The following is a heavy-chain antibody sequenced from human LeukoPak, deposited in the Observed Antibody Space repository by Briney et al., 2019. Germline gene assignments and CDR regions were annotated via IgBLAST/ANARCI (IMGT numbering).Heavy chain of an antibody. CDR1: GGSFSGYY. Sequence: SETLSLTCAVYGGSFSGYYWSWIRQPPGKGLEWIGEINHSGSTNYNPSLKNRVTISVDTSKNQFSLKLSSVTAADTAVYYCARVPVAGTYYYYYGMDVWGQGTTVTVSS. J-gene: IGHJ6*02. D-gene: IGHD6-19*01. CDR3: ARVPVAGTYYYYYGMDV. CDR2: INHSGST. V-gene: IGHV4-34*01.